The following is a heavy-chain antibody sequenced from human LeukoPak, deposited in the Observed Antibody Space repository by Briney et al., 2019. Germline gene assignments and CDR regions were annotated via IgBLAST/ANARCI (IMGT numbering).Heavy chain of an antibody. Sequence: GGSLRLSCAASGFTFSDYYMSWIRQAPGKGLEWVSYISSSSSYTNYADSVKGRFTISRDNAKNSLHLQMNSMRAEDTAVYYCARVAYCSSTSCYVLDYWGQGTLVTVSS. CDR3: ARVAYCSSTSCYVLDY. CDR2: ISSSSSYT. CDR1: GFTFSDYY. D-gene: IGHD2-2*01. V-gene: IGHV3-11*06. J-gene: IGHJ4*02.